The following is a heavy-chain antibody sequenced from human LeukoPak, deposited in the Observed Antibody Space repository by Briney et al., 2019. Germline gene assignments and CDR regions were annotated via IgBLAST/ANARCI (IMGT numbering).Heavy chain of an antibody. CDR1: GDSISSNNYY. CDR2: IYFSGTT. D-gene: IGHD5-18*01. Sequence: LETLSLTCTVSGDSISSNNYYWGWIRQPPGKGLEWIGSIYFSGTTYYNPSLKSRVTMSADTSKNQFSLKLSSVTAADTAVYYGARHSSGYSYGHAPFDYWGQGTLVTVSS. CDR3: ARHSSGYSYGHAPFDY. J-gene: IGHJ4*02. V-gene: IGHV4-39*01.